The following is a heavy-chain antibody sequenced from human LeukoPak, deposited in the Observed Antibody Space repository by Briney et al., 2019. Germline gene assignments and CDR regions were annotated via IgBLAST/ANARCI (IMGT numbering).Heavy chain of an antibody. Sequence: SETISLTCTVSGGSISSSSYYWGWIRQPPGKGLEWIGSIYYSGSTYYNPSLKSRVTISVDTSKNQFSLKLSSVTAADTAVYYCARHPPYYYDSSGYYSYFDYWGQGNLVTVSS. CDR2: IYYSGST. CDR3: ARHPPYYYDSSGYYSYFDY. V-gene: IGHV4-39*01. J-gene: IGHJ4*02. CDR1: GGSISSSSYY. D-gene: IGHD3-22*01.